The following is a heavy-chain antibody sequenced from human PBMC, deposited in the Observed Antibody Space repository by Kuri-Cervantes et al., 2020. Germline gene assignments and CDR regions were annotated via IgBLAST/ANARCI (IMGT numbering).Heavy chain of an antibody. CDR3: ARATYYQLLTNETFDY. V-gene: IGHV4-39*01. D-gene: IGHD2-2*01. CDR2: IYYSGST. Sequence: LSCTVSDGSISSSSYYWGWIRQPPGKGLEWIGSIYYSGSTYYNPSLKSRVTISVDTSKNQFSLKLSSVTAADTAVYYCARATYYQLLTNETFDYWGQGTLVTVSS. J-gene: IGHJ4*02. CDR1: DGSISSSSYY.